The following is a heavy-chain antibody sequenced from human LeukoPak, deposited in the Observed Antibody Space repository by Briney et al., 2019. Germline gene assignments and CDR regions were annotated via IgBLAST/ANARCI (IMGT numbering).Heavy chain of an antibody. V-gene: IGHV4-34*01. CDR3: ARRSMYSSSSGLHL. CDR2: VNHSGST. D-gene: IGHD6-6*01. CDR1: GGSFGGYY. J-gene: IGHJ3*01. Sequence: SETLSLTCAVYGGSFGGYYWSWIRQPPGKGLEWIGEVNHSGSTNYNPSLKSRATISVDTSKNQFSLKLISVTAADTAVYYCARRSMYSSSSGLHLWGQGTMVAVSS.